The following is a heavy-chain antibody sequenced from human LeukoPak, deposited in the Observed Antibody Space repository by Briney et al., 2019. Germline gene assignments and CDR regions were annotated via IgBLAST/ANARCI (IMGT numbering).Heavy chain of an antibody. D-gene: IGHD3-3*01. CDR2: ISWNSGSI. CDR1: GSTFDDYA. V-gene: IGHV3-9*01. CDR3: ARGAYYDFWSGSGSYYYYMDV. Sequence: PGGPLRLSCAASGSTFDDYAMHWVRQAPGKGLEWGSGISWNSGSIRYADSVKGRFTISRVNAKNSPYPQMNSLRAEDTALYHCARGAYYDFWSGSGSYYYYMDVWAKGPRSPSP. J-gene: IGHJ6*03.